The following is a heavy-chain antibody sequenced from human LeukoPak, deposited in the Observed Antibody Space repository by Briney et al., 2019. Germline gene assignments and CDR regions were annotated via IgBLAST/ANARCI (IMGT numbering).Heavy chain of an antibody. CDR3: ARAIRYSGSYPYYFDY. J-gene: IGHJ4*02. Sequence: GGSLRLSCAASGFTFSSYSMSWVRQAPGKGLEWVSSISSSSSYIYYADSVKGRFTISRDNAKNSLYLQMNSLRAEDTAVYYCARAIRYSGSYPYYFDYWGQGTLVTVSS. V-gene: IGHV3-21*01. CDR1: GFTFSSYS. D-gene: IGHD1-26*01. CDR2: ISSSSSYI.